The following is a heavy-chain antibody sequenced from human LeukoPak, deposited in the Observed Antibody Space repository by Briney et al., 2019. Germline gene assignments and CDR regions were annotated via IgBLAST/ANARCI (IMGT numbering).Heavy chain of an antibody. V-gene: IGHV1-18*01. CDR2: ISAYNGNT. CDR3: ARLPRRGYSSSWYSDY. J-gene: IGHJ4*02. CDR1: GYTFTSYG. D-gene: IGHD6-13*01. Sequence: ASVKVSCKASGYTFTSYGISWVRQAPGQGLEWMGWISAYNGNTNYAQKLQGRVTMTTDTSTSTAYMELRSLRSDDTAVYYCARLPRRGYSSSWYSDYWGQGTLVTVSS.